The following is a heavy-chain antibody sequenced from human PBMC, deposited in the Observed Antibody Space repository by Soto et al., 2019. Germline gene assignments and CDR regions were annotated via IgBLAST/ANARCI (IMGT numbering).Heavy chain of an antibody. V-gene: IGHV4-4*07. D-gene: IGHD6-25*01. CDR3: ARVGCRTTRCDRSG. CDR2: IYSDGTT. CDR1: GGSMNNYY. J-gene: IGHJ1*01. Sequence: SETLSLTCTVYGGSMNNYYWNWVRQPAGKGLEWVGRIYSDGTTNYSPSLRGRVAMSLDTSKKKFSLHLTSVTAADPALYYSARVGCRTTRCDRSGWG.